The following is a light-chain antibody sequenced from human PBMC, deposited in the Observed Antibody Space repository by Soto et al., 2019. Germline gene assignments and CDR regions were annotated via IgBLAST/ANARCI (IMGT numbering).Light chain of an antibody. V-gene: IGKV3-15*01. CDR1: QSVNSN. J-gene: IGKJ2*01. Sequence: EIVMTQSQATLSLSPGERATLSCRASQSVNSNLAWYQQKPGQAPRLLIYGASTRATGIPARFSGSGSGTEFTLTISSLQSEDFAGYYWQQDDSWPPYTFGQGTKLEIK. CDR2: GAS. CDR3: QQDDSWPPYT.